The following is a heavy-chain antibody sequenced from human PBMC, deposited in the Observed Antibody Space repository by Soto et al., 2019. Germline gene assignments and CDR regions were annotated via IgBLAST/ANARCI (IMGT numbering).Heavy chain of an antibody. Sequence: ASVKVSCKASGGTFSSNTISWVRQAPGQGLEWMGRIIPILGIANYAQKFQGRVTITADKSTSTAYMELSSLRSEDTAVYYCAPWSSGWVYDYWGQGTLVTVSS. CDR2: IIPILGIA. V-gene: IGHV1-69*02. J-gene: IGHJ4*02. CDR1: GGTFSSNT. D-gene: IGHD6-19*01. CDR3: APWSSGWVYDY.